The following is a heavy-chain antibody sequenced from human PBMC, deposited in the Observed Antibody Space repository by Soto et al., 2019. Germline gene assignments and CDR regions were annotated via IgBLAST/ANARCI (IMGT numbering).Heavy chain of an antibody. CDR3: ARPVEPFYYYGMDV. J-gene: IGHJ6*02. V-gene: IGHV3-30-3*01. CDR1: GFTFSTYA. Sequence: QVQLVESGGGVVQPGRSLRLSCAAAGFTFSTYAMEWVRQAPGKGLVWVALISYDGSEKFYADSVQGRFTVSRDNTRNTRYLQMNSLRPEDSAVYYCARPVEPFYYYGMDVWGQGTTVTVSS. CDR2: ISYDGSEK.